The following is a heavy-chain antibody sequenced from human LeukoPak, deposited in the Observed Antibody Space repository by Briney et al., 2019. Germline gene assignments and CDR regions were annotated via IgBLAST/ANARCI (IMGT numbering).Heavy chain of an antibody. D-gene: IGHD1-1*01. Sequence: ASVKVSCKASGYTSTGYYMHWVRQAPGQGLEWMGWINPNSGGTNYAQKFQGRVTMTRDTSISTAYMELSRLRSDDTAVYYCARDTWNDLHYFDYWGQGALVTVSS. J-gene: IGHJ4*02. CDR1: GYTSTGYY. V-gene: IGHV1-2*02. CDR2: INPNSGGT. CDR3: ARDTWNDLHYFDY.